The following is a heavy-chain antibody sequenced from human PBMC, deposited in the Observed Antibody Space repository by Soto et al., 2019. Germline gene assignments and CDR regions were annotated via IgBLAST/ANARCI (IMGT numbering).Heavy chain of an antibody. CDR3: ARDGEATIHYSYYFMDV. J-gene: IGHJ6*02. CDR1: GFSFSSYA. V-gene: IGHV3-30*04. Sequence: QVQLVESGGGVVQPGRSLRLSCAASGFSFSSYAVHWVRQAPGKGLEWVAVISYDGKRKNYTDSVKGRFILSRDESNNTLHLQMNSLRVEDTAVYYCARDGEATIHYSYYFMDVWGQGTTVTVS. D-gene: IGHD5-12*01. CDR2: ISYDGKRK.